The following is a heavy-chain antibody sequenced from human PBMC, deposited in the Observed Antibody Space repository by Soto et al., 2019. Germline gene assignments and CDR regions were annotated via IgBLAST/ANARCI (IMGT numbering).Heavy chain of an antibody. CDR3: AGALGGSGTYGVMDV. J-gene: IGHJ6*03. Sequence: GGSLRLSCAASGFTFSNYWMHWVRQAPGKGLVWVSRINSDGTSTSYADSVKGRFTISRDNAKNTLCLQMDSLRAEDTAVYYCAGALGGSGTYGVMDVWGKGTTVTVSS. CDR1: GFTFSNYW. D-gene: IGHD3-10*01. V-gene: IGHV3-74*01. CDR2: INSDGTST.